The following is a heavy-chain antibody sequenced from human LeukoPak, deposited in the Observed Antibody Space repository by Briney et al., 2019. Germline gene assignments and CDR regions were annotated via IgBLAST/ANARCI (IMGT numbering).Heavy chain of an antibody. CDR2: ISAYNGNT. J-gene: IGHJ3*02. Sequence: ASVKVSCKASGYTFTGYYMHWVRQAPGQGLEWMGWISAYNGNTNYARKLQGRVTMTTDTSTSTAYMELRSLRSDDTAVYYCARVHSGRPLGFAAFDIWGQGTMVTVSS. CDR1: GYTFTGYY. D-gene: IGHD1-26*01. V-gene: IGHV1-18*04. CDR3: ARVHSGRPLGFAAFDI.